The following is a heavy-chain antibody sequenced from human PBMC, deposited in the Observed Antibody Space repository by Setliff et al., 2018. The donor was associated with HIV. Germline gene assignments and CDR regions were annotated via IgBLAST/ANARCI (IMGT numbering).Heavy chain of an antibody. V-gene: IGHV4-34*01. J-gene: IGHJ5*02. CDR2: INHSGST. CDR1: GGSFSAYY. D-gene: IGHD3-10*01. CDR3: ARERSALLWKNWFDP. Sequence: SETLSLTCAVYGGSFSAYYWSWIRQPPGKGLEWIGEINHSGSTNYNPSFKSRVTISIDTSKNQFSLKLSSVTAADTAAYYCARERSALLWKNWFDPWGQGTLVTVSS.